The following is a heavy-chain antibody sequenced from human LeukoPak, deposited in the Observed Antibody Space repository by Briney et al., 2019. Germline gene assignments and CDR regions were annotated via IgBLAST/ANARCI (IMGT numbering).Heavy chain of an antibody. CDR3: AKRSARPKPFDC. J-gene: IGHJ4*02. Sequence: GGSLRLSCAGSGFTLSTYGMSWVRQAPGKGLEWVSAIDGSGTNTLYADSVKGRFTISRDNFKNTAYLQMSSLRAADTAIYYCAKRSARPKPFDCWAQGTLVTVSS. V-gene: IGHV3-23*01. CDR2: IDGSGTNT. CDR1: GFTLSTYG. D-gene: IGHD6-25*01.